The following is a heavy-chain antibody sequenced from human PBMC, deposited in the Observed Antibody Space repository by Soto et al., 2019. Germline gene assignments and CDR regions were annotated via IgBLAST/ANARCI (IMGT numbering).Heavy chain of an antibody. CDR3: ARGWRLRPDYEYNWFDP. Sequence: QVQLVQSGAEVKKPGSSVKVSCKASGGTFSSYAISWVRQAPGQGREWMGGIIPIFGTANYAPNFQGRVTITADESTSTAYMELSSLRSEDTAVYYGARGWRLRPDYEYNWFDPWGQGTVVTVSS. V-gene: IGHV1-69*01. CDR1: GGTFSSYA. J-gene: IGHJ5*02. CDR2: IIPIFGTA. D-gene: IGHD4-17*01.